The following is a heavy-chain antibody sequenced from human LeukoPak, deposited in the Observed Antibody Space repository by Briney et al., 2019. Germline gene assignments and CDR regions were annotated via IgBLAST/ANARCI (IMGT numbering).Heavy chain of an antibody. Sequence: GGSLRLSCAASGFTFSSYWMHWVRQAPGKGLVWVSRVNSDGSTTAYADSVKGRFTISRDNAKNTLFLQMSSLGAEDTAVYYCARGDAYALNYWGQGTLVTVSS. CDR2: VNSDGSTT. J-gene: IGHJ4*02. V-gene: IGHV3-74*01. D-gene: IGHD2-2*01. CDR1: GFTFSSYW. CDR3: ARGDAYALNY.